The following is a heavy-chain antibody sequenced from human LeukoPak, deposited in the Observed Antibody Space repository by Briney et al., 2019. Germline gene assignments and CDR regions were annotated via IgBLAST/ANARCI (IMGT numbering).Heavy chain of an antibody. J-gene: IGHJ5*02. CDR2: TIPIFGTA. CDR1: GGTFSNYP. Sequence: SVKVSCKASGGTFSNYPISWVRQAPGQGLEWMGGTIPIFGTADYAPKFQGRVTITTDESTSTSYMDLSSLRSEDTAVYYCARDGERSFSWFDPWGQGTLVTVSS. CDR3: ARDGERSFSWFDP. D-gene: IGHD2-21*01. V-gene: IGHV1-69*05.